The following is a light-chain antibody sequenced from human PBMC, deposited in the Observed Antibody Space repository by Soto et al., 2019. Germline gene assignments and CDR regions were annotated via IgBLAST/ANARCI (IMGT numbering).Light chain of an antibody. CDR2: GAS. J-gene: IGKJ2*01. CDR3: QQYSDWPPFT. V-gene: IGKV3-15*01. CDR1: QSVSNN. Sequence: ETVMTQSPATLSVSPGERATLSCRASQSVSNNLAWYQQKPGQAPRLLIYGASTRATGVPARFSGSGSGTEFTLTISSLQPEDFAVYYCQQYSDWPPFTFGQGTKLDI.